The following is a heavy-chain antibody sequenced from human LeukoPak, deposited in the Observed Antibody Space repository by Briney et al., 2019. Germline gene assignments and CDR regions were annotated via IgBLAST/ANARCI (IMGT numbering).Heavy chain of an antibody. CDR1: GGSFSGYY. V-gene: IGHV4-34*01. J-gene: IGHJ3*02. CDR3: ATTATLNHWGGRAFDI. Sequence: SETLSLTCAVYGGSFSGYYWSWIRQPPGKGLEWIGEINHSGSTNYNPSLKSRVTISVDTSKNQFSLKLSSVTAADTAVNYCATTATLNHWGGRAFDIWGQGTMVTVSS. CDR2: INHSGST. D-gene: IGHD7-27*01.